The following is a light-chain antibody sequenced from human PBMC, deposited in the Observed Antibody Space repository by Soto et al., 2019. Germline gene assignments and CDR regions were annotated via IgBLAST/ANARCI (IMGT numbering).Light chain of an antibody. V-gene: IGKV3-15*01. CDR3: QQYNIWPPYT. Sequence: DIVMTQSPATLSVSPGERATLYCKASQRISSNLAWYQQKPGQPPRLLIYGASTRATGIPARFSGSGSGTEFTLTISGLQSEDFALYYCQQYNIWPPYTFGQGTKVEIX. J-gene: IGKJ2*01. CDR1: QRISSN. CDR2: GAS.